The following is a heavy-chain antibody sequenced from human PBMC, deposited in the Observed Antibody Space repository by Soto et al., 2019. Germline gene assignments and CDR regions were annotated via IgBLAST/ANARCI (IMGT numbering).Heavy chain of an antibody. CDR2: ISYDGSNK. V-gene: IGHV3-30*03. D-gene: IGHD6-13*01. CDR3: ARCERWQQSSLSWFDP. CDR1: GFTFSSYG. J-gene: IGHJ5*02. Sequence: PGGSLRLSCAASGFTFSSYGMHWVRQAPGKGLEWVAVISYDGSNKYYADSVKGRFTISRDNSKNTLYLQMNGLRSDDTAVYYCARCERWQQSSLSWFDPWGQGTLVTVSS.